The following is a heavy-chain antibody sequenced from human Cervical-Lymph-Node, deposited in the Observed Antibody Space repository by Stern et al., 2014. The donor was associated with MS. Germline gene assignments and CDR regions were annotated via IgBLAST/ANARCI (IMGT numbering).Heavy chain of an antibody. CDR1: GGTSSTDA. D-gene: IGHD2-21*02. V-gene: IGHV1-69*04. J-gene: IGHJ4*02. Sequence: QVQLVQSGAEVKKPGSSVKVSCKASGGTSSTDAISWVRQAPGQGLEWIGRIIPFLGAPNYAQNFQDRVTITADTSTNTFYMELGSLRSEDTAMYFCARGGFDCGGDCYYVNWGQGTLVTVSS. CDR2: IIPFLGAP. CDR3: ARGGFDCGGDCYYVN.